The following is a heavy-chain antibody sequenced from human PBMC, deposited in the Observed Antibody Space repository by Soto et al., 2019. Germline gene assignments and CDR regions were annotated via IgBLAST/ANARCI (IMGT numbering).Heavy chain of an antibody. CDR2: ISWNSGSI. Sequence: EVQLVESGGGLVQPGRSLRLSCAASGFTFDDYAMHWVRQAPGKGLEWVSGISWNSGSIGYADSVKGRFTISRDNAKNSLYLQMNSLSAEDTALYYCAKEHYYSSSWYDYWGQGTLVTVSS. D-gene: IGHD6-13*01. V-gene: IGHV3-9*01. CDR1: GFTFDDYA. J-gene: IGHJ4*02. CDR3: AKEHYYSSSWYDY.